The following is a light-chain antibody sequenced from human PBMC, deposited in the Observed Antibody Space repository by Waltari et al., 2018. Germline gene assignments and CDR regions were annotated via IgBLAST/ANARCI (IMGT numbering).Light chain of an antibody. J-gene: IGKJ1*01. Sequence: DIVLTQSPGTLSLSPGERATLSCRASQSVSSVYFAWYQQKPGQAPRLIIYGASSRGAGVPDRFSGSGSGTDFTLTISRLEPEDFAVYFCQQYGTSPLTFGQGTKVEIK. V-gene: IGKV3-20*01. CDR3: QQYGTSPLT. CDR2: GAS. CDR1: QSVSSVY.